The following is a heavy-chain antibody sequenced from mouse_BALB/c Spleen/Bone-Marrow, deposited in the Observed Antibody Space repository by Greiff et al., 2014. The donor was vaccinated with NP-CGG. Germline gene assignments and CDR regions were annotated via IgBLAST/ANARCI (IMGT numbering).Heavy chain of an antibody. Sequence: QVQLQQSGAELVKPGASVRLSCKTSGYTFTNYWMHWVKQRPGQGLEWIGDINPSNGRATYSEKFKSKATLTVAKSSSTAYMQLSSLTSEDSAVYYCARYYNYYFDVWGAGTTVTVSS. J-gene: IGHJ1*01. CDR2: INPSNGRA. D-gene: IGHD1-1*01. V-gene: IGHV1S81*02. CDR1: GYTFTNYW. CDR3: ARYYNYYFDV.